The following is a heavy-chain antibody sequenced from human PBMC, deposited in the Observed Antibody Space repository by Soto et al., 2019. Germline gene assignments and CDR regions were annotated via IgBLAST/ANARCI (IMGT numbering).Heavy chain of an antibody. V-gene: IGHV4-4*07. CDR2: IYTSGST. J-gene: IGHJ6*02. CDR3: ARDQKRIQLGFNGMDV. Sequence: SETLSLTCTVSGGSISSYYWSWIRQPAGKGLEWIGRIYTSGSTNYNPSLKSRVTMSVDTSKSQFSLKLSSVTAADTAVYYCARDQKRIQLGFNGMDVWGQGTTVTVS. D-gene: IGHD5-18*01. CDR1: GGSISSYY.